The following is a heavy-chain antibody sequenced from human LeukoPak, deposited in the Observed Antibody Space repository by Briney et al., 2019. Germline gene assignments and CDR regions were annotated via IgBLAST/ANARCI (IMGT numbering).Heavy chain of an antibody. J-gene: IGHJ4*02. CDR1: GFTFSSYE. D-gene: IGHD6-13*01. V-gene: IGHV3-66*02. CDR2: IYSGGST. CDR3: AFKAAAGTRFDY. Sequence: GGSLRLSCAASGFTFSSYEMDWVRQAPGKGLEWVSVIYSGGSTFYADSVKGRFTISRDNSKNTLYLQMNSLRAEDTAVYYCAFKAAAGTRFDYWGQGTLVTVSS.